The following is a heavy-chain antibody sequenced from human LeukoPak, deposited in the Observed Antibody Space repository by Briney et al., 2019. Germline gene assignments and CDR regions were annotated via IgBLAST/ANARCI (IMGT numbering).Heavy chain of an antibody. CDR1: GGSFSGYY. Sequence: KASETLSLTCAVYGGSFSGYYWSWIRQPPGKGLEWIGEINHSGSTNYNPSLKSRVTISVDTSKNQFSLKLSSVTAADTAVYYCARGGRIRYCSSTSCLKKGDYFDYWGQGTLVTVSS. V-gene: IGHV4-34*01. CDR2: INHSGST. J-gene: IGHJ4*02. CDR3: ARGGRIRYCSSTSCLKKGDYFDY. D-gene: IGHD2-2*01.